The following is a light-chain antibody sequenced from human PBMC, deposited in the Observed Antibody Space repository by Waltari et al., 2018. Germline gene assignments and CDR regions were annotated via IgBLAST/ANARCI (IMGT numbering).Light chain of an antibody. CDR3: HQYTNFPLT. Sequence: DIQMTQSPSTLSASVGDRVTITCRAIQSISAWLAWYQLRPGKAPKLLISDASILERGVPSRVSGSGSGTEFTLTINSLQPDDFATYYCHQYTNFPLTFGGGTTVEIK. CDR2: DAS. J-gene: IGKJ4*01. V-gene: IGKV1-5*01. CDR1: QSISAW.